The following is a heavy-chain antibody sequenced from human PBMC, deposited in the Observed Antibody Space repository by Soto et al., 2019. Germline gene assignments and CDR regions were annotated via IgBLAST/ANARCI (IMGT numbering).Heavy chain of an antibody. V-gene: IGHV3-23*01. CDR1: GFTFSNYA. J-gene: IGHJ4*02. Sequence: EVQLLESGGGLVQPGGSLRLSCAASGFTFSNYAMSWVRQAPGKGLEWVSAISGSGGSTYYADSVKGRFTTSRDNANIALYLQTNSLRAEDTVVYYCAKDRRVHYCDSSGTSYWGQGTLVTVSS. D-gene: IGHD3-10*01. CDR3: AKDRRVHYCDSSGTSY. CDR2: ISGSGGST.